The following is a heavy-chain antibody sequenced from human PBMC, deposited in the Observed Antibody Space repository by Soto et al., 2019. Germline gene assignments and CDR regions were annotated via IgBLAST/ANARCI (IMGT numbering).Heavy chain of an antibody. D-gene: IGHD3-3*01. J-gene: IGHJ4*02. CDR1: GFTFSNAW. CDR3: TTEDFWSWGLTYYFDY. CDR2: IKSKTDGGTT. Sequence: GGSLRLSCAASGFTFSNAWMSWVRQAPGKGLEWVGRIKSKTDGGTTDYAAPVKGRFTISRDDSKNTLYLQMTRMKTEDTAVYYCTTEDFWSWGLTYYFDYWGQGTLVTVSS. V-gene: IGHV3-15*01.